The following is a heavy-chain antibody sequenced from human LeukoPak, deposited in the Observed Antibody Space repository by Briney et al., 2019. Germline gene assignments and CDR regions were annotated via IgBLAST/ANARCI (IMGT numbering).Heavy chain of an antibody. D-gene: IGHD6-13*01. V-gene: IGHV3-30-3*01. CDR1: GFTFSSYA. CDR3: ARDRSSSWSAFDI. Sequence: GGSLRLSCAASGFTFSSYAMHWVRQAPGKGLEGVALISYDGSNKYYADSVKGRFTISRDNSKNTLYLQMNSLRAEDTAVYYCARDRSSSWSAFDIWGQGTMVTVSS. J-gene: IGHJ3*02. CDR2: ISYDGSNK.